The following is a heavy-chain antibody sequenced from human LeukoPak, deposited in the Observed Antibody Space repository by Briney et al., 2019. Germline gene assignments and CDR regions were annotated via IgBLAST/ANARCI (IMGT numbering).Heavy chain of an antibody. J-gene: IGHJ4*01. CDR2: IIPIFGTA. D-gene: IGHD3-3*01. Sequence: SVKVSCKASGGTFSSYAISWVRQAPGQGLEWMGGIIPIFGTANYAQKFQGRVTITTDESTSTAYMELSSLRSEDTAVYYCARGLCGHYAFWSGYRDWGQGTLVTVLS. V-gene: IGHV1-69*05. CDR1: GGTFSSYA. CDR3: ARGLCGHYAFWSGYRD.